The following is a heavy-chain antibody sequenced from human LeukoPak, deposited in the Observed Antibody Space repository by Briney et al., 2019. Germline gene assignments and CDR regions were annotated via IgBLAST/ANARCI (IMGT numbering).Heavy chain of an antibody. Sequence: PGRSLRLSCAASGFTFDDYAMHWVRQAPGKGLEWVSGISWNSGSIGYADSVKGRFTISRDNAKNSLYLQMNRLRAEDTALYYCAKAALGYYYDSSGYLFDYWGQGTLVTVSS. CDR3: AKAALGYYYDSSGYLFDY. CDR1: GFTFDDYA. J-gene: IGHJ4*02. V-gene: IGHV3-9*01. CDR2: ISWNSGSI. D-gene: IGHD3-22*01.